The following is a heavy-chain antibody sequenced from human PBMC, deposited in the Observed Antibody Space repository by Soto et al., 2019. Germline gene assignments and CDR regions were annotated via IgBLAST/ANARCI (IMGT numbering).Heavy chain of an antibody. Sequence: QVQLQESGPGLVKPSETLSLSCTVSGGSISSYYWSWFRQSPGKRMEWIGYVHHSWGSSYNPSLRSRVAISLDTSKSQFSRKLTSVTATDTAVYYCARQGFGPLHGLVDVWGQGTTVTVSS. CDR2: VHHSWGS. J-gene: IGHJ6*02. CDR1: GGSISSYY. V-gene: IGHV4-59*08. D-gene: IGHD3-10*01. CDR3: ARQGFGPLHGLVDV.